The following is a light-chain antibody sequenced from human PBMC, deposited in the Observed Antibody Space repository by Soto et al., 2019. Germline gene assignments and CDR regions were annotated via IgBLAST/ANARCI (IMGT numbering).Light chain of an antibody. V-gene: IGLV1-51*01. CDR3: GTWHSTLSVEWM. CDR1: NSNIGANS. CDR2: DDD. J-gene: IGLJ3*02. Sequence: QLVLTQPPSVSAAPGQKVTISCSGSNSNIGANSVSWYQHLPGTAPKLVIYDDDKRPSGIPDRFSGSKSGTSATLDITGLQIGDEADYYCGTWHSTLSVEWMFGGGTKLTVL.